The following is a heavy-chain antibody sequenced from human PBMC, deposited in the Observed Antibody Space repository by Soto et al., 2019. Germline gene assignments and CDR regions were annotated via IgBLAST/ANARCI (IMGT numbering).Heavy chain of an antibody. V-gene: IGHV3-30*18. CDR2: ISYDGSNK. D-gene: IGHD6-13*01. CDR1: GFTFSSYG. J-gene: IGHJ1*01. CDR3: AKGPAAAGTEYFQH. Sequence: QVQLVESGGGVVQPGRSLRLSWAASGFTFSSYGMHWVRQAPGKGLVWVAVISYDGSNKYYADSVKGRFTISRDNSKNTLYLQMNSLRAEDTAVYYYAKGPAAAGTEYFQHWGQGTLVTVSS.